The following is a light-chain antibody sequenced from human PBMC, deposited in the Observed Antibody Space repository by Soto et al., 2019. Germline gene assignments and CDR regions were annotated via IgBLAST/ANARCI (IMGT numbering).Light chain of an antibody. V-gene: IGKV1-33*01. CDR2: DAS. J-gene: IGKJ4*01. CDR3: QQYDNLPLT. Sequence: DIQMTQSPSSLSASVGDRVTITCQASQDITNYLNWFQQKPGKAPKLLIYDASNLETGVPSRFSGSGSGTHFTFTISSLQPEDIATYYCQQYDNLPLTFGGGTKVTIK. CDR1: QDITNY.